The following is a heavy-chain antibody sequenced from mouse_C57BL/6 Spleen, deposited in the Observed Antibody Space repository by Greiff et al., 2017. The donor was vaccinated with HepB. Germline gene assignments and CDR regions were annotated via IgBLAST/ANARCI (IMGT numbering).Heavy chain of an antibody. V-gene: IGHV1-26*01. CDR2: INPNNGGT. J-gene: IGHJ3*01. CDR1: GYTFTDYY. CDR3: ARSLDYDGAWFAY. Sequence: EVQLQQSGPELVKPGASVKISCKASGYTFTDYYMNWVKQSHGKSLEWIGDINPNNGGTSYNQKFKGKATLTVDKSSSTAYMELRSLTSEDSAVYYCARSLDYDGAWFAYWGQGTLVTVSA. D-gene: IGHD2-4*01.